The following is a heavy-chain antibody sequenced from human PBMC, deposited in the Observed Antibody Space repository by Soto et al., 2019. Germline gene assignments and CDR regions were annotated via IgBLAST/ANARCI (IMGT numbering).Heavy chain of an antibody. CDR1: GDSITSNSYF. CDR3: ARHFSVDYFDY. CDR2: IYYSGTT. J-gene: IGHJ4*02. V-gene: IGHV4-39*01. Sequence: XETLSLTCTVSGDSITSNSYFWAWIRQPPGRGLEWIGSIYYSGTTYYNPSLKSRVTISVDRSKNQFSLKLSSVTAADTAVYYGARHFSVDYFDYWGQGALVTVSS.